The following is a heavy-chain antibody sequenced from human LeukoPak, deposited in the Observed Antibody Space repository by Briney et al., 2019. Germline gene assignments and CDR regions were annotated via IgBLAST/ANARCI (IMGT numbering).Heavy chain of an antibody. D-gene: IGHD3-22*01. CDR3: ARDKADRNPWNRNYHYDSGGSLNH. Sequence: GGSLRLSCAASGFTFSSYVMTWVRQGPGKGLEWVSSLSGSGGGTFYADSVKGRFTISRDNSRNTLYLQMISLRTEDTAVYYCARDKADRNPWNRNYHYDSGGSLNHWGQGTLVTVSS. V-gene: IGHV3-23*01. CDR2: LSGSGGGT. J-gene: IGHJ5*02. CDR1: GFTFSSYV.